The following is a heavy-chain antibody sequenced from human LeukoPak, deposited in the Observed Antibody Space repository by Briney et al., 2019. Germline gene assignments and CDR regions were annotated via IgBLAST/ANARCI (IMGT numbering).Heavy chain of an antibody. CDR3: TRETSSRYLDY. CDR1: GYTLTSYD. V-gene: IGHV1-8*03. J-gene: IGHJ4*02. CDR2: MNPNSGRT. Sequence: GASVKVSCKASGYTLTSYDINWVRQATGQGLEWMGWMNPNSGRTGYAQNFQGRITITRDTSISTAYMELSSLRSEDTAVYYCTRETSSRYLDYWGQGTLVTVSP.